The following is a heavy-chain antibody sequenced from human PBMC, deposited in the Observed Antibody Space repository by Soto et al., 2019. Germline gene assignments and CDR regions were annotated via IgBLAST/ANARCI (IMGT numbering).Heavy chain of an antibody. CDR2: ISAYNGNT. CDR3: AREWTTVTTFDP. V-gene: IGHV1-18*04. D-gene: IGHD4-17*01. Sequence: SVKVYCKASGYSFTSYGIIWVRQAPGQGLEWMGWISAYNGNTNYAQKLQGRVTMTTDTSTSTAYMELRSLRSDDTAVYYCAREWTTVTTFDPWGQGTLVTVSS. CDR1: GYSFTSYG. J-gene: IGHJ5*02.